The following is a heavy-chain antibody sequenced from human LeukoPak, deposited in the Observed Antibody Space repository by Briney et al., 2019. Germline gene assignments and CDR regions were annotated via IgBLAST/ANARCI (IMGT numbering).Heavy chain of an antibody. Sequence: GGSLRLSCAVSGFTFSNYWMYWVRQAPGKRLVWVARINSDGSSTTYADSVEGRFTISRDNTKSMLHLQMHSLRVDDSAVYFCTRATTTADWYFDLWGRGTLVTVSS. CDR3: TRATTTADWYFDL. D-gene: IGHD1-1*01. CDR2: INSDGSST. V-gene: IGHV3-74*01. CDR1: GFTFSNYW. J-gene: IGHJ2*01.